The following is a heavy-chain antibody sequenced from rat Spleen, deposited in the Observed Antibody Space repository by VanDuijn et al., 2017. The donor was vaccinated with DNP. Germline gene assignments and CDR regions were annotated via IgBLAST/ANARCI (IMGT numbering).Heavy chain of an antibody. CDR1: GFAFSDFY. Sequence: EVQLVESGGDLVQPGRSLKLSCAASGFAFSDFYMAWVRQAPTKGLEWVASISYDGGSSDYRDSVRGRFTISRDNTKSTLYLQMDSLRSEDTATYYCARPDAWGQGTSVTVSS. J-gene: IGHJ4*01. CDR2: ISYDGGSS. V-gene: IGHV5-7*01. CDR3: ARPDA.